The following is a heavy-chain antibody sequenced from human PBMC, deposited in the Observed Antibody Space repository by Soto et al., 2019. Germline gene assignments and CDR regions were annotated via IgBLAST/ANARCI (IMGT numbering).Heavy chain of an antibody. CDR1: GFTVSSNY. D-gene: IGHD3-22*01. Sequence: GGSLRLSCAASGFTVSSNYMSWVRQAPGKGLEWVSVIYSGGSTYYADSVKGRFTISRDNSKNTLYLQMNSLRAEDTAVYYCARGNSYDDSSLGYWGQGTLVTVSS. CDR2: IYSGGST. J-gene: IGHJ4*02. CDR3: ARGNSYDDSSLGY. V-gene: IGHV3-53*01.